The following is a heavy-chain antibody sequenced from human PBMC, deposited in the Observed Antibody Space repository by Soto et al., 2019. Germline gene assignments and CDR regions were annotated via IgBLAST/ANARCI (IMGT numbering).Heavy chain of an antibody. V-gene: IGHV4-59*01. CDR1: GGSISVSY. CDR2: VYYTGST. Sequence: SETLSLTCSVSGGSISVSYWSWIRHSPGKGLEWLGYVYYTGSTNYSPSLRSRVSISVDTSKNEFSLRLSSVTAADTAVYFCARSVAVPGAHIDYWGQGTQVT. D-gene: IGHD6-19*01. CDR3: ARSVAVPGAHIDY. J-gene: IGHJ4*02.